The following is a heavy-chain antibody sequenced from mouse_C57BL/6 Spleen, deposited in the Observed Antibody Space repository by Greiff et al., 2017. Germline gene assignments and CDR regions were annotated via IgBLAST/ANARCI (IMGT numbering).Heavy chain of an antibody. Sequence: QVQLQQPGAELVKPGASVKLSCKASGYTFTSYWMHWVKQRPGQGLEWIGMIRPNSGSTNYNEKFKSKATLTVDKSSSTAYMQLSSLTSEDSAVYYCARYPNYYGSSYAMDYWGQGTSVTVSS. CDR3: ARYPNYYGSSYAMDY. CDR1: GYTFTSYW. J-gene: IGHJ4*01. D-gene: IGHD1-1*01. V-gene: IGHV1-64*01. CDR2: IRPNSGST.